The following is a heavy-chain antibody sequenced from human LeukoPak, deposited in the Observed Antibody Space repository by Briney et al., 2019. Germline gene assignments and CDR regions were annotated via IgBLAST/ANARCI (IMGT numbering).Heavy chain of an antibody. D-gene: IGHD2-2*03. CDR2: INPNSGGT. CDR3: ARDSVDIVVVPAAMEVDY. CDR1: GCTFTGYY. V-gene: IGHV1-2*02. J-gene: IGHJ4*02. Sequence: GASVKVSCKASGCTFTGYYMHWVRQAPGRGREWMGWINPNSGGTNYAQKFQGRVTMTSDTSIRTAYMELSRLRSDDTAVYYCARDSVDIVVVPAAMEVDYWGQGTLVTVSS.